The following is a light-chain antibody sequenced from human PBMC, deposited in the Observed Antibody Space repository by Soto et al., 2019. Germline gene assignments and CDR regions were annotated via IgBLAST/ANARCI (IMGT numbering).Light chain of an antibody. CDR1: QSVSSS. CDR3: QQYHNWPPFT. J-gene: IGKJ3*01. Sequence: EIVMTQSPATLSVSPEERVTLSCRASQSVSSSLAWYQQKPGQAPRLLIYGASTKATGIPARFSGSGSGTEFTLTISSLQSEDFAVYYCQQYHNWPPFTFGPGTKVDIK. V-gene: IGKV3-15*01. CDR2: GAS.